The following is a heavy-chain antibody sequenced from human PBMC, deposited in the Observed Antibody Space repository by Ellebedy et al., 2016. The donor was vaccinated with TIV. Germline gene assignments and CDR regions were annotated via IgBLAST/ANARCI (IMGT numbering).Heavy chain of an antibody. CDR2: INHSGST. D-gene: IGHD6-6*01. CDR3: AREGSSLIHAFDI. CDR1: GGSFSGYY. J-gene: IGHJ3*02. V-gene: IGHV4-34*01. Sequence: SETLSLTXAVYGGSFSGYYWSWIRQPPGKGLEWIGEINHSGSTNYNPSLKSRVTISVDTSKNQFSLKLSSVTAADTAVYYCAREGSSLIHAFDIWGQGTMVTVSS.